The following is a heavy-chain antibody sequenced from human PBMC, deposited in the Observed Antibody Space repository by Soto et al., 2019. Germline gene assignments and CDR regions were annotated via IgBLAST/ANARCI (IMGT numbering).Heavy chain of an antibody. D-gene: IGHD3-10*01. J-gene: IGHJ6*02. CDR2: ISFDGSNK. CDR1: GFTFSSYG. V-gene: IGHV3-30*18. CDR3: AKDLGYYGSARGLHGMDV. Sequence: QVQLVESGGGVVQPGRSLRLSCAASGFTFSSYGMHWVRQAPGKGLEWVTVISFDGSNKYYADSVKGRFTISRDISNNTLYLQMDSLRTEDTAVYYCAKDLGYYGSARGLHGMDVWGQGTTVTVSS.